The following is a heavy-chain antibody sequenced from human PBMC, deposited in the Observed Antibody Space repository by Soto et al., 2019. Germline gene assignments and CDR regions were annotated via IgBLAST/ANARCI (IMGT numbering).Heavy chain of an antibody. CDR1: GGSISSYY. CDR2: IYTSGST. CDR3: AREKLRYFDWLDGPYYYYGMDV. J-gene: IGHJ6*02. V-gene: IGHV4-4*07. D-gene: IGHD3-9*01. Sequence: PSETLSLTCTVSGGSISSYYWSWIRQPAGKGLEWIGRIYTSGSTNYNPSLKSRVTMSVDTSKNQFSLKLSSVTAADTAVYYCAREKLRYFDWLDGPYYYYGMDVWGQGTTVTVSS.